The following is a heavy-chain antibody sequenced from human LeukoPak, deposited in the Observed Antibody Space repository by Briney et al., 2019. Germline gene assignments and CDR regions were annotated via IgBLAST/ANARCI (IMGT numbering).Heavy chain of an antibody. CDR2: IYSSGST. J-gene: IGHJ6*03. Sequence: SETLSLTCTVSGGSISSYYWNWIRQPAGKRLEWIGRIYSSGSTNYNPSLKSRVTMSVDTSKNQFSLKLSSVTAADTAVYYCARERDSYDSSGYYDYFFYYMDVWGKGTTVTVSS. CDR1: GGSISSYY. CDR3: ARERDSYDSSGYYDYFFYYMDV. D-gene: IGHD3-22*01. V-gene: IGHV4-4*07.